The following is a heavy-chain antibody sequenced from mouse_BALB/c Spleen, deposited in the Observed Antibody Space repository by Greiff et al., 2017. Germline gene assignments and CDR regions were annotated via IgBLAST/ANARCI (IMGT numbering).Heavy chain of an antibody. J-gene: IGHJ4*01. CDR3: ARNYYGSRRAMDY. CDR1: GFSLTSYG. D-gene: IGHD1-1*01. V-gene: IGHV2-9*02. CDR2: IWAGGST. Sequence: QVQLKESGPGLVAPSQSLSITCTVSGFSLTSYGVHWVRQPPGKGLEWLGVIWAGGSTNYNSALMSRLSISKDNSKSQVFLKMNSLQTDDTAMYYCARNYYGSRRAMDYWGQGTSVTVSS.